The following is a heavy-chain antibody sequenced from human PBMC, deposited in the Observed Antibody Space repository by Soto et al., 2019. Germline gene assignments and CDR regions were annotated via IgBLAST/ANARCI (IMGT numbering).Heavy chain of an antibody. D-gene: IGHD5-18*01. J-gene: IGHJ4*02. CDR1: GFTFGDYA. Sequence: GGSLRLSCTASGFTFGDYAMSWVRQAPGKGLEWVGFIRSKAYGGTTEYAASVKGRFTISRDDSKSIAYLQMNSLKTEDTAVYYCTRGRGYSYGYSFDYWGQGNLVTVS. V-gene: IGHV3-49*04. CDR2: IRSKAYGGTT. CDR3: TRGRGYSYGYSFDY.